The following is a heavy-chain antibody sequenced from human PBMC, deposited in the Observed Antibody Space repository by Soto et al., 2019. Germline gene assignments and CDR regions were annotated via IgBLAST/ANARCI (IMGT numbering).Heavy chain of an antibody. Sequence: KPSETPSLTCTVSGDSVCSGDYYWSWIRQPPGKGLEWIGYIYYSGSTYYNPSLKSRVTTSVDTSKNQFSLKLSSVTAADTAVYYCARSYYYDSSGYRPGHIDYWGQGTLVTVSS. CDR1: GDSVCSGDYY. D-gene: IGHD3-22*01. CDR3: ARSYYYDSSGYRPGHIDY. CDR2: IYYSGST. J-gene: IGHJ4*02. V-gene: IGHV4-30-4*01.